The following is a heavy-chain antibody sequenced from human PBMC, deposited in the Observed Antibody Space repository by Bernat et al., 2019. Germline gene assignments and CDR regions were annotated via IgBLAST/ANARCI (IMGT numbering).Heavy chain of an antibody. CDR2: ISYDGSNK. Sequence: QVQLVESGGGVVQPGRSLRPSCAASGFTFSSYAMHWVRQAPGKGLEWVAVISYDGSNKYYADSVKGRFTISRDNSKNTLYLQMNSLRAEDTAVYYCARDLWIAVAARSSIWGQGTMVTVSS. D-gene: IGHD6-19*01. V-gene: IGHV3-30-3*01. CDR3: ARDLWIAVAARSSI. CDR1: GFTFSSYA. J-gene: IGHJ3*02.